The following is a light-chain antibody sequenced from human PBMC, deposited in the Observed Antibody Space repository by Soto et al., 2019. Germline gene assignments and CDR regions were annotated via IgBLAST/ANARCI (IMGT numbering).Light chain of an antibody. CDR2: QIS. Sequence: DVVMTQSPLSLPVTLGQPASISCRSSQSLVHSDGVTYLSWLHQRPGQPPRLLIYQISKRFSGVPDRFTGSGAGTNFTLNISRVEVEDVGTFFCMQSSQLRTFGQGTKVDI. V-gene: IGKV2-24*01. J-gene: IGKJ1*01. CDR3: MQSSQLRT. CDR1: QSLVHSDGVTY.